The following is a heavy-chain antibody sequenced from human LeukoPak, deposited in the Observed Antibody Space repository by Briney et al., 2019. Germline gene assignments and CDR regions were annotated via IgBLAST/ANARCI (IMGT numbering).Heavy chain of an antibody. D-gene: IGHD3-10*01. Sequence: ASVKVSCKASGYTFTGYYMHWVRQAPGQGLEWMGWINPNSGDTNYAQKFQGRVTMTRDTSISTVYMELSKLRSDDTAVYYCARDTGSVFDYWGQGTLVTVSS. V-gene: IGHV1-2*02. CDR2: INPNSGDT. CDR1: GYTFTGYY. J-gene: IGHJ4*02. CDR3: ARDTGSVFDY.